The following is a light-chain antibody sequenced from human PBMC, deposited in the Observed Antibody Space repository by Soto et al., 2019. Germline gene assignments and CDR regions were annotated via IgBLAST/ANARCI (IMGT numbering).Light chain of an antibody. CDR3: KSYAGSNTYV. Sequence: QSVLTQPPSASGSPGRSVTISCTGTKNDIGVYDFVSWYQHHPGKAPRLIIYEVVQRPSGVPDRFSGSKSGNTASLTVSGLQAEDEADYFCKSYAGSNTYVFGSGTKVTV. CDR2: EVV. J-gene: IGLJ1*01. V-gene: IGLV2-8*01. CDR1: KNDIGVYDF.